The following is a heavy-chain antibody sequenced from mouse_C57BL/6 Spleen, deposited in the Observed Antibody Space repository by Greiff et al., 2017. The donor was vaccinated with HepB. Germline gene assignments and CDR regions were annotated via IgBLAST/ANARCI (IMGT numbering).Heavy chain of an antibody. Sequence: VQLQQSGAELVKPGASVKISCKASGYAFSSYWMNWVKQRPGKGLEWIGQIYPGDGDTNYNGKFKGKATLTADKSSSTAYMQLSSLTSEDSAVYFCARSESNYLFAYWGQGTLVTVSA. CDR2: IYPGDGDT. CDR1: GYAFSSYW. CDR3: ARSESNYLFAY. D-gene: IGHD2-5*01. V-gene: IGHV1-80*01. J-gene: IGHJ3*01.